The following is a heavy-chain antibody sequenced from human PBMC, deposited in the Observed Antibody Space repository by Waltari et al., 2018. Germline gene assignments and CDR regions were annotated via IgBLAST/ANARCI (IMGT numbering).Heavy chain of an antibody. CDR2: INTDGSSA. CDR1: GGSISSSSYY. CDR3: ARAQVREQLILDYFDF. D-gene: IGHD6-13*01. J-gene: IGHJ4*02. V-gene: IGHV3-74*01. Sequence: LQLQESGPGLVKPSETLSLTCTVSGGSISSSSYYWGWVRQAPGEGLVWVSRINTDGSSANYAESVKGRFTISRDNAKNTLYLQMDSLRAEDTAVYYCARAQVREQLILDYFDFWGQGTLVSVSS.